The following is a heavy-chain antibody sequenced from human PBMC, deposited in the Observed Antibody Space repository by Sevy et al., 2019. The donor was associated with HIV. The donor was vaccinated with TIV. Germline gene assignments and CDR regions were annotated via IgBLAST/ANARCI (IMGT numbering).Heavy chain of an antibody. CDR1: GFSFSGYW. CDR3: ATDAARSLVN. J-gene: IGHJ4*03. D-gene: IGHD6-6*01. V-gene: IGHV3-7*01. CDR2: LYQDGSEK. Sequence: GGSLRLSCAASGFSFSGYWMAWVRQAPGKGLEWVADLYQDGSEKYPVDSVKGRFTISRDNAKNSLYLQMNSLRVEDTAIYYCATDAARSLVNWGRGTLVTVSS.